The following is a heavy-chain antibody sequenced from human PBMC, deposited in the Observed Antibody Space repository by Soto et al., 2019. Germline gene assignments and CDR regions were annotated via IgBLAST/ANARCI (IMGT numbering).Heavy chain of an antibody. J-gene: IGHJ6*02. CDR1: GFTFSGFW. Sequence: GGSLRLSCAASGFTFSGFWMHWVRQAPGKGLVWVSRINSDASVTAYAASVKGRFTISRDNAKKMLFLQMNSLRAEDTAVYYCARGGGTGSWLMDVWGQGTTVTVSS. D-gene: IGHD6-13*01. V-gene: IGHV3-74*01. CDR2: INSDASVT. CDR3: ARGGGTGSWLMDV.